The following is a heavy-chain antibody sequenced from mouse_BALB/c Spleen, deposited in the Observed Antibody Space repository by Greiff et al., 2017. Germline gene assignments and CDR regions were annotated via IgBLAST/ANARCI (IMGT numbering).Heavy chain of an antibody. Sequence: DVMLVESGGGLVKPGGSLKLSCAASGFTFSSYAMSWVRQSPEKRLEWVAEISSGGSYTYYPDTVTGRFTISRDNAKNTLYLEMSSLRSEDTAMYYCARRTITTVVAKNAMDDWGQGTSVTVSS. J-gene: IGHJ4*01. D-gene: IGHD1-1*01. CDR2: ISSGGSYT. CDR1: GFTFSSYA. CDR3: ARRTITTVVAKNAMDD. V-gene: IGHV5-9-4*01.